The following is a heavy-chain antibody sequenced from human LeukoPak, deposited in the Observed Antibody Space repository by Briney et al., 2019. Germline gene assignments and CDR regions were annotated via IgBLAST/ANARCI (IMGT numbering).Heavy chain of an antibody. D-gene: IGHD3-22*01. CDR1: GFTFSSYG. J-gene: IGHJ4*02. CDR2: IWYDGSNK. Sequence: GRSLRLSCAASGFTFSSYGMHWVRQAPGEGLEWVAVIWYDGSNKYYADSVKGRFTISRDNSKNTLYLQMNSLRAEDTAVYYCARDRPVYDSSGYYYRDLDYWGQGTLVTVSS. V-gene: IGHV3-33*01. CDR3: ARDRPVYDSSGYYYRDLDY.